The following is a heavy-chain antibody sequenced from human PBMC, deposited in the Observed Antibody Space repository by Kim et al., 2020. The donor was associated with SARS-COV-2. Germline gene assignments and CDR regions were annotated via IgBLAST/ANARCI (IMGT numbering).Heavy chain of an antibody. CDR3: ASWGLLTPGYTYYYYGMDV. CDR1: GYTFTSYG. J-gene: IGHJ6*02. D-gene: IGHD3-9*01. Sequence: ASVKVSCKASGYTFTSYGISWVRQAPGQGLEWMGWISAYNGNTNYAQKLQGRVTMTTDTSTSTAYMELRSLRSDDTAVYYCASWGLLTPGYTYYYYGMDVWGQGTTVTVSS. V-gene: IGHV1-18*01. CDR2: ISAYNGNT.